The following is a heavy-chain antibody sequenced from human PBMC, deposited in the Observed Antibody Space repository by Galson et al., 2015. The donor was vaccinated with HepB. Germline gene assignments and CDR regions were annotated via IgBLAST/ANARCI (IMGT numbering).Heavy chain of an antibody. CDR3: ARQYIERGDAFDI. CDR1: GGSISSSNYY. CDR2: IYYSGST. J-gene: IGHJ3*02. V-gene: IGHV4-39*01. Sequence: SETLSLTCTVSGGSISSSNYYWGWIRQPPGKGLEYIGSIYYSGSTHYKPSLKSRVTISGDTSKNQFSLRLSSVTAADTAVYYCARQYIERGDAFDIWGQGTMVTVSS. D-gene: IGHD2-15*01.